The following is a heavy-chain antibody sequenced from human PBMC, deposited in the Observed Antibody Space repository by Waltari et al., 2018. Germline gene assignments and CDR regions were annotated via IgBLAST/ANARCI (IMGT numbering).Heavy chain of an antibody. V-gene: IGHV1-69*10. J-gene: IGHJ4*02. CDR1: GGTFSSYA. CDR2: IIPILGIA. D-gene: IGHD3-22*01. CDR3: ARAEYYYDSSGYFSPAAYFDY. Sequence: QVQLVQSGAEVKKPGSSVKVSCKASGGTFSSYAISWVRQAPGQGLEWMGGIIPILGIANYAQKFQGRVTITADKSTSTAYMELSSLRSEDTAVYYCARAEYYYDSSGYFSPAAYFDYWGQGTLVTVSS.